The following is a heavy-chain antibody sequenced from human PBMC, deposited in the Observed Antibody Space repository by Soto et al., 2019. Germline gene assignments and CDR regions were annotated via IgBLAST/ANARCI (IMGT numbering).Heavy chain of an antibody. D-gene: IGHD3-22*01. CDR3: ARDDSSGSIGGMDV. V-gene: IGHV3-33*01. Sequence: QVQLVESGGGVVQPGRSLRLSCAASGFTFSSYGMHWVRQAPGKGLEWVAVIWYDGSNKYYADSVKGRFTISRDNSKNTLYLQMNSLRAEDTAVYYCARDDSSGSIGGMDVWGQGTTVTVSS. CDR2: IWYDGSNK. CDR1: GFTFSSYG. J-gene: IGHJ6*02.